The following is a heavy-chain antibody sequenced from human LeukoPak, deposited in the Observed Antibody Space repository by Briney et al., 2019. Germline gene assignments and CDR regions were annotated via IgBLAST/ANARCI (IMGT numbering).Heavy chain of an antibody. CDR1: GGSISSGDYY. CDR2: IYYSGST. D-gene: IGHD6-19*01. Sequence: SQTLCLTCTVSGGSISSGDYYWSWIRQPPGKGLEWIGYIYYSGSTYYNPSLKSRVTISVDTSKNQFSLKLSSVTAADTAVYYCARDRSVAALWGHMGLDYWGQGTLVTVSS. J-gene: IGHJ4*02. CDR3: ARDRSVAALWGHMGLDY. V-gene: IGHV4-30-4*08.